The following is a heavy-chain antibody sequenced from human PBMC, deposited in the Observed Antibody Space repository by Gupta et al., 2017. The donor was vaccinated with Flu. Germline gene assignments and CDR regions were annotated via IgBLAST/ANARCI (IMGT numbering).Heavy chain of an antibody. CDR3: TGSPVYAMDV. Sequence: FSDSAMHWVRQASGKGLEWVGRIRSKANNYATSYAASVKGRFTISRDDSKNTADLQMNSLKTEDTAVYYCTGSPVYAMDVCGQGTTVTVSS. CDR1: FSDSA. CDR2: IRSKANNYAT. D-gene: IGHD2-8*01. J-gene: IGHJ6*02. V-gene: IGHV3-73*01.